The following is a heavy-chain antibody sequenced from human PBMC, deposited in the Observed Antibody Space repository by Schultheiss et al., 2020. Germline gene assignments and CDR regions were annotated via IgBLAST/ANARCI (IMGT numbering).Heavy chain of an antibody. CDR1: GFTFSRFG. CDR3: ARQDSSSSFRLIDY. Sequence: GGSLRLSCAASGFTFSRFGTRWVRQAPGKGLVWVSRINSDGSSTNYADSVKGRFPISRDNAKNSLYLQMNSLRAEDTAMYYCARQDSSSSFRLIDYWGQGTLVTVSS. CDR2: INSDGSST. V-gene: IGHV3-74*01. D-gene: IGHD6-6*01. J-gene: IGHJ4*02.